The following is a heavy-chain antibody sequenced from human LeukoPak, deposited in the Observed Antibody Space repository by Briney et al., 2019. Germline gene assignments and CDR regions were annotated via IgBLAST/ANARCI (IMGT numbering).Heavy chain of an antibody. Sequence: AGESLKISCKGSGYSFTSYWIGWVRQMPGKGLEWMGIIFPGDSDTIYSPSFQGQVTISADKSINTAYLQWSSLKASDTAMFYCATSESQTKFDNWGQGTLVTVSS. V-gene: IGHV5-51*01. J-gene: IGHJ4*02. D-gene: IGHD1/OR15-1a*01. CDR3: ATSESQTKFDN. CDR1: GYSFTSYW. CDR2: IFPGDSDT.